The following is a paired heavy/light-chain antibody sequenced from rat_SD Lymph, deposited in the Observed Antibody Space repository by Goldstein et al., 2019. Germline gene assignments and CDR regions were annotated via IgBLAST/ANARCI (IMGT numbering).Heavy chain of an antibody. Sequence: EVQILETGGGLVKPGGSLRLSCATSGFNFNDYFMNWVRQAPGKGLEWVAQIRNKNYNYATYYAESLEGRVTISRDDSKSSVYLQVSSLRAEDTAIYYCTRSDRRVRPYWYFDFWGPGTMVTVSS. J-gene: IGHJ1*01. D-gene: IGHD1-11*01. CDR3: TRSDRRVRPYWYFDF. CDR2: IRNKNYNYAT. CDR1: GFNFNDYF. V-gene: IGHV6-22*01.
Light chain of an antibody. CDR3: QQYDSSPNT. V-gene: IGKV10S5*01. J-gene: IGKJ2-1*01. Sequence: DIQMTQTPSSMPASLGERVTISCRASQGISNYLNWYQQKPDGTIKPLIYYTSNLQSGVPSRFSGSGSGTDYSLTISSLEPEDFAMYYCQQYDSSPNTFGAGTKLELK. CDR2: YTS. CDR1: QGISNY.